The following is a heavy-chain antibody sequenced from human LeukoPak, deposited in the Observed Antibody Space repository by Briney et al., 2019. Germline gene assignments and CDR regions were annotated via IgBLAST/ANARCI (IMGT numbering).Heavy chain of an antibody. J-gene: IGHJ3*02. CDR3: ARTLTGEGDAFDI. CDR1: GGSISSGSYY. D-gene: IGHD7-27*01. V-gene: IGHV4-39*01. Sequence: SETLSLTCTVSGGSISSGSYYWGWIRQPPGKGLEWIGSIYYSGSTYYNPSLKSRVTISVDTSKNQFSLKLSSVTAADTAVYYCARTLTGEGDAFDIWGQGTMVTVSS. CDR2: IYYSGST.